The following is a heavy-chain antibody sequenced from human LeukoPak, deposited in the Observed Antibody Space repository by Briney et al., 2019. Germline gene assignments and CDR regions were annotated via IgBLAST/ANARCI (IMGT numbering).Heavy chain of an antibody. D-gene: IGHD6-19*01. V-gene: IGHV4-4*02. CDR2: IYHSGST. J-gene: IGHJ4*02. CDR3: ARGPTRTSNGAVAGDFDY. CDR1: GGSISSSNW. Sequence: PSETLSLTCTVSGGSISSSNWWSWVRQPPGKGLEWIGEIYHSGSTNYNPSLKSRVTISVDKSKNQFSLKLSSVTAADTAVYYCARGPTRTSNGAVAGDFDYWGQGTLSPSPQ.